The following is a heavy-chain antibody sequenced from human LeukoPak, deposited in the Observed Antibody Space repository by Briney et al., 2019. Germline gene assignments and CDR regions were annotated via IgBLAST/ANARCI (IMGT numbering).Heavy chain of an antibody. V-gene: IGHV4-34*01. Sequence: SETLSLTCAVYGGSFSGYYWSWIRQPPGKGLEWIGEINPSVSANYNPSLKSRVTISVDTSKNQFTLKLNSVTAADTAVYYCARDLEYCSSTSCPFDYWGQGTLVTVSS. CDR2: INPSVSA. D-gene: IGHD2-2*01. J-gene: IGHJ4*02. CDR1: GGSFSGYY. CDR3: ARDLEYCSSTSCPFDY.